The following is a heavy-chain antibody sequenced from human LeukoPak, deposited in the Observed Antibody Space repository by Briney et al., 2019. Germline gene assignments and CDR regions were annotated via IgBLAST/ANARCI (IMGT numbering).Heavy chain of an antibody. V-gene: IGHV4-61*01. CDR2: IYDSGST. CDR1: GGSVSSGSYY. J-gene: IGHJ4*02. CDR3: ARDSRGSYYFDY. Sequence: PSEILSLTCTVSGGSVSSGSYYWSWIRQPPGKGLEWIGYIYDSGSTNYNPSLKSRVTISVDTSKNQFSLKLSSVTAADTAVYYCARDSRGSYYFDYWGQGTLVTVSS. D-gene: IGHD2-15*01.